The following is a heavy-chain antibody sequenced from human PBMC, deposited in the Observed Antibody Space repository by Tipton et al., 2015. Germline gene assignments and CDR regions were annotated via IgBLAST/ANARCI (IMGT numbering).Heavy chain of an antibody. Sequence: QVQLVQSGAEVRKPGASVKLSCAASGYTFNYYYVNWVRQAPGQGLEWMGIVNPSGDSTNYAQKFQGRVTMTRNTSTSTVYMELSSLRSEDTAVYYCARDRGRGAWFDPWGQGTRVTVSS. J-gene: IGHJ5*02. CDR1: GYTFNYYY. CDR3: ARDRGRGAWFDP. D-gene: IGHD3-16*01. CDR2: VNPSGDST. V-gene: IGHV1-46*02.